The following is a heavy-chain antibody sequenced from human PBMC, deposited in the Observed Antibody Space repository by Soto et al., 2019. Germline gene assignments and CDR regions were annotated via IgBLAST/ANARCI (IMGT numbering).Heavy chain of an antibody. CDR3: VRTAREGAVAPHWFDR. J-gene: IGHJ5*02. Sequence: SETLYLTCTVSGASIRSTDYYWSWIRQAPGKGLEWIGYVYYTGSTYYNPSLMSRLTISVDTSKNQFSLKLTSVTAAETAVYYCVRTAREGAVAPHWFDRWGQGTQVTVSS. D-gene: IGHD2-21*02. V-gene: IGHV4-30-4*01. CDR2: VYYTGST. CDR1: GASIRSTDYY.